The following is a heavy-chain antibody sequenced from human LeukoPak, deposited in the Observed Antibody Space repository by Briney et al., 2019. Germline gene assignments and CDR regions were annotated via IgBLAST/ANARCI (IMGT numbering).Heavy chain of an antibody. D-gene: IGHD2-2*01. Sequence: GRSLRLSCAASGFTFSSYAMHWVRQAPGKGLEWVAVISYDGSNKYYADSVKGRFTISRDNSKNTLYLQMNSLRAEDTAVYYCARDLGCSSTSCYGNWFDPWGQGTLVIVSS. CDR3: ARDLGCSSTSCYGNWFDP. J-gene: IGHJ5*02. CDR2: ISYDGSNK. V-gene: IGHV3-30*04. CDR1: GFTFSSYA.